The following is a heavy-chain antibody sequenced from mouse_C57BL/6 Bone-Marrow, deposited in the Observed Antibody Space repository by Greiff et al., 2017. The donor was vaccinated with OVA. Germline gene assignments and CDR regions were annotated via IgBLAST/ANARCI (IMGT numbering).Heavy chain of an antibody. CDR3: ARRDYYGPSGFAY. CDR2: ISNGGGST. CDR1: GFTFSDYY. V-gene: IGHV5-12*01. J-gene: IGHJ3*01. Sequence: EVKLVESGGGLVQPGGSLTLSCAASGFTFSDYYMYWVRQTPEKRLEWVAYISNGGGSTYYPDTVKGRFTISRDNAKNTLYLQMSRLKSEDTARYYCARRDYYGPSGFAYWGQGTLVTVSA. D-gene: IGHD1-2*01.